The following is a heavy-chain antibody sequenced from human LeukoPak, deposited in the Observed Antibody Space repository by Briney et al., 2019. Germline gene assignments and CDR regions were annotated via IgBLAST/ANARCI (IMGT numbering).Heavy chain of an antibody. CDR3: AKPATYYYDSSGYHLDY. D-gene: IGHD3-22*01. V-gene: IGHV3-33*06. CDR2: IWYDGSNK. J-gene: IGHJ4*02. Sequence: GRSLRLSCAASGFTFSSYGMHWVRQAPGKGLEWVAVIWYDGSNKYYADSVKGRFTISRDNSKNTLYLQMNSLRAEDTAVYYCAKPATYYYDSSGYHLDYWGQGTLVTVSS. CDR1: GFTFSSYG.